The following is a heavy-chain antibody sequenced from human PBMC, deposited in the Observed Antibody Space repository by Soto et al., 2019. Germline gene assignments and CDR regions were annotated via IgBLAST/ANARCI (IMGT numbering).Heavy chain of an antibody. CDR3: EHRPGFAELRY. V-gene: IGHV2-5*02. CDR2: IHGDDNT. J-gene: IGHJ4*02. CDR1: GFSLSTSGLG. Sequence: QITLKESGPTLVKPTQTLTLTCTFSGFSLSTSGLGVGWIRQPPRKALEWLALIHGDDNTRYSPSLKTRLTITKGTSRNHVVLTMTNMDPMDTATYYCEHRPGFAELRYWGQGTLFTVSS. D-gene: IGHD3-10*01.